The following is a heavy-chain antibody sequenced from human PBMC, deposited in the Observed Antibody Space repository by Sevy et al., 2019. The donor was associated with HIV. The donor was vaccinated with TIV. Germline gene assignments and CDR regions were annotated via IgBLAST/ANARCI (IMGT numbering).Heavy chain of an antibody. CDR1: GFTFSSYS. Sequence: GGSLRLSCAASGFTFSSYSMNWVRHAPGKGLEWVSSISSSSSYIYYADSVKGRFTISRDNAKNSLYLQMNSLRAEDTAVYYCAREHYYDSSGYYYDDAFDIWGQGTMVTVSS. J-gene: IGHJ3*02. CDR2: ISSSSSYI. D-gene: IGHD3-22*01. V-gene: IGHV3-21*01. CDR3: AREHYYDSSGYYYDDAFDI.